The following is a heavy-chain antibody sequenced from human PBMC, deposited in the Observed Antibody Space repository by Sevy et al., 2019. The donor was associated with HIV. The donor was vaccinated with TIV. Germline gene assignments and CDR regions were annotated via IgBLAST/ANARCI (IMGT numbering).Heavy chain of an antibody. CDR3: AHSLALVRDGYNLGAAWFDP. Sequence: SGPTLVKPTQTLTLTCTLSGFSLSTSGVGVGWIRQPPGKALEWLALIYWDDDKRYSPSLKSRLTITKDTSKNQVVLTMTNMDPVDTATYYCAHSLALVRDGYNLGAAWFDPWGQGTLVTVSS. J-gene: IGHJ5*02. D-gene: IGHD5-12*01. V-gene: IGHV2-5*02. CDR1: GFSLSTSGVG. CDR2: IYWDDDK.